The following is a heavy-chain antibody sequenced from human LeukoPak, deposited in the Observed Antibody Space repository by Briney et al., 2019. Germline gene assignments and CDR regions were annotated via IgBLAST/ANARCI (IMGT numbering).Heavy chain of an antibody. V-gene: IGHV3-11*01. CDR1: GFTFSDYY. J-gene: IGHJ4*02. D-gene: IGHD3-3*01. CDR3: AKDRTPFGVVYYFDY. Sequence: GGSLRLSCAASGFTFSDYYMSWIRQAPGKGLEWVSYISSSGSTIYYADSVKGRFTISRDNAKNSLYLQMNSLRAEDTAVYYCAKDRTPFGVVYYFDYWGQGTLVTVSS. CDR2: ISSSGSTI.